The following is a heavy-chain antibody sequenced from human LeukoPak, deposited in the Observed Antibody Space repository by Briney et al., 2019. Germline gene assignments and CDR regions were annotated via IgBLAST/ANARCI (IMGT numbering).Heavy chain of an antibody. CDR1: GFTFDDYG. CDR3: ARDRRRYSSSSGGIDY. CDR2: ITWNGGST. Sequence: PGGSLRLSCAASGFTFDDYGMSWVRQPPGKGLEWVSGITWNGGSTGYADSVKGRFTTSRDNAKNSLHLQMNSLRDEDTAFYHCARDRRRYSSSSGGIDYWGQGTLVTVS. J-gene: IGHJ4*02. D-gene: IGHD6-6*01. V-gene: IGHV3-20*01.